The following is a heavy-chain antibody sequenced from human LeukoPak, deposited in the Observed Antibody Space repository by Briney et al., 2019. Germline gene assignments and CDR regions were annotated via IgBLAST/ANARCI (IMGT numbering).Heavy chain of an antibody. CDR3: ARDVPSFSLADAFDI. V-gene: IGHV3-11*01. D-gene: IGHD3-16*01. Sequence: PGGSLRLSCAASGFTFSDYYMSWIRQAPGKGLEWVSYISSSGSTIYYADSVKGRFTISGDNAKNSLYLQMNSLRAEDTAVYHCARDVPSFSLADAFDIWGQGTMVTVSS. J-gene: IGHJ3*02. CDR1: GFTFSDYY. CDR2: ISSSGSTI.